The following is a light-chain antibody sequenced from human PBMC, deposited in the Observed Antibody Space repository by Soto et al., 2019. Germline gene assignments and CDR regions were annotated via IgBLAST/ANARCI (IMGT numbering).Light chain of an antibody. V-gene: IGLV1-40*01. CDR2: GNS. Sequence: QSVLKQPPSVSAAPGQRVTISCTGSSSNIGAGYDVHWYQQLPGTAPKLLIYGNSNRPSGVPDRFSGSKSGTSASLAITGLQAEDEADYYCQSYDSSLSGYVFGTGTKVTGL. CDR1: SSNIGAGYD. J-gene: IGLJ1*01. CDR3: QSYDSSLSGYV.